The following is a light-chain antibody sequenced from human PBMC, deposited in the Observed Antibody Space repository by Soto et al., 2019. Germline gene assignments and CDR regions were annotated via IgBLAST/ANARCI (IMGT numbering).Light chain of an antibody. J-gene: IGKJ5*01. CDR2: GAS. Sequence: EILLTQSPGTLSLSPGERATLSCRASQSVSSSYLAWYQQKPGQAPRLLIYGASSRATGIPDRFSGSGSGTDFNLTISRLEPEDFAVFFCQQYGTSEIIFGQGTRLEIK. CDR3: QQYGTSEII. CDR1: QSVSSSY. V-gene: IGKV3-20*01.